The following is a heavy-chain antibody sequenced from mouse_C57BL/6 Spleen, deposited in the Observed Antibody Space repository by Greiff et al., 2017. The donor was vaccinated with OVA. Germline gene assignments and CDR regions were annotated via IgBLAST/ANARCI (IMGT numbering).Heavy chain of an antibody. CDR3: ARTTTVVYFDY. V-gene: IGHV1-42*01. D-gene: IGHD1-1*01. CDR2: INPSTGGT. Sequence: VQLKQSGPELVKPGASVKLSCKASGYSFTGYYMNWVKQSPEQSLEWIGEINPSTGGTTYNQKFKAKATLTVDKSSNTAYMQLKSLTSEDSAVYYCARTTTVVYFDYWGQGTTLTVSS. CDR1: GYSFTGYY. J-gene: IGHJ2*01.